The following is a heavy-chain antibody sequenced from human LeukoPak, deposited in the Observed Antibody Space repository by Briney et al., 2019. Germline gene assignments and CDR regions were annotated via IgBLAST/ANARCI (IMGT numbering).Heavy chain of an antibody. J-gene: IGHJ4*02. CDR3: ARAGGGWSFDY. CDR2: LFFGGST. Sequence: SETLSLTCTVSGASISTYYWSWIRQPPGKGLEWIGYLFFGGSTNYNPSLKSRVTISSDTSKNQLSLKLTSVTAADTAVNYCARAGGGWSFDYLGQGTLVTVSS. V-gene: IGHV4-59*01. D-gene: IGHD6-19*01. CDR1: GASISTYY.